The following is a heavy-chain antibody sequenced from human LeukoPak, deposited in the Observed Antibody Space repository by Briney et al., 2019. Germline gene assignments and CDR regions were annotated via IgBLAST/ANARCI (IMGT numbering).Heavy chain of an antibody. J-gene: IGHJ1*01. D-gene: IGHD3-22*01. CDR2: IYISGST. CDR3: ARDGHYYDSSGSTEYFQH. Sequence: SETLSLTCTVSGGSISSYYWSWIRQPARKGLEWIGRIYISGSTNYNRSLKSRVTMSVETSTNQFSLKLSSVTAADTAVYYCARDGHYYDSSGSTEYFQHWGQGTLVTVSS. V-gene: IGHV4-4*07. CDR1: GGSISSYY.